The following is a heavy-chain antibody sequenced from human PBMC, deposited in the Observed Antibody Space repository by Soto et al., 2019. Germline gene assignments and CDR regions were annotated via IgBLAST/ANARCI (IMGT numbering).Heavy chain of an antibody. J-gene: IGHJ1*01. V-gene: IGHV3-74*01. Sequence: WGSLRLSCVVPGFTFSMYWMHWVRQVPGQSPFWVSRISDDVTTTNYADSVRGRFTISRDNSKNTLYLQMNNLKPDDTAIYYCTSGPREASSGTGAHWAKGKPVTVST. CDR2: ISDDVTTT. CDR3: TSGPREASSGTGAH. CDR1: GFTFSMYW. D-gene: IGHD1-26*01.